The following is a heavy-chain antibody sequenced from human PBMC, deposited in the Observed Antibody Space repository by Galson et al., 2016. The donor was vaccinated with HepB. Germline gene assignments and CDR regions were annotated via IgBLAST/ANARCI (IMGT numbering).Heavy chain of an antibody. D-gene: IGHD1-7*01. CDR3: ARAGLGTKASFDY. J-gene: IGHJ4*02. CDR1: HGTLSRSSFP. Sequence: LSLTCPVSHGTLSRSSFPWRWIRHPPGKGLAWIGTVYRWGVYYQPSLEGRLTVSVGISTDLSSLKPTALTAAETAVYYCARAGLGTKASFDYWGQGTLVAVSS. V-gene: IGHV4-39*01. CDR2: VYRWGV.